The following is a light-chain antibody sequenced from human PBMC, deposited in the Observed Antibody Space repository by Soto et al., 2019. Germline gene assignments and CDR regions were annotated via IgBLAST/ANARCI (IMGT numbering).Light chain of an antibody. J-gene: IGKJ4*01. V-gene: IGKV3-15*01. Sequence: EIVMTQSPGTLSVSPGERVTLSCRASQSVRRSLVWYQQKPGQAPRLLIYDASTRAAGVPARFSGSGSGTEFSLTISSLQSEDSAVYSCQKYYDWPLAFGGGSKVDIK. CDR3: QKYYDWPLA. CDR2: DAS. CDR1: QSVRRS.